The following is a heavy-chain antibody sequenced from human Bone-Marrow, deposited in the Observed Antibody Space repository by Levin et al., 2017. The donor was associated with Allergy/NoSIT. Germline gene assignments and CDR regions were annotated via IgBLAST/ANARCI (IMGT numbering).Heavy chain of an antibody. CDR2: IKQDGSEK. J-gene: IGHJ6*02. CDR3: ARSGSPGPYYGMDV. D-gene: IGHD6-25*01. V-gene: IGHV3-7*01. Sequence: SCAASGFTFSSYWMSWVRQAPGKGLEWVANIKQDGSEKYYVDSVKGRFTISRDNAKNSLYLQMNSLRAEDTAVYYCARSGSPGPYYGMDVWGQGTTVTVSS. CDR1: GFTFSSYW.